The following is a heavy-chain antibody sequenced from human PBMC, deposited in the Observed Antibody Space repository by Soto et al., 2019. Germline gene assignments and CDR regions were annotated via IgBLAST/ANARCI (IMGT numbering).Heavy chain of an antibody. J-gene: IGHJ4*02. D-gene: IGHD5-18*01. CDR1: GYTFTSYY. V-gene: IGHV1-3*01. CDR3: ARGRIVHVDTAMVSAFDY. Sequence: ASVKVSCKASGYTFTSYYMHWVRQAPGQGLEWMGWINAGNGNTKYSQKFQGRVTITRDTSASTAYMELSSLRSEDTAVYYCARGRIVHVDTAMVSAFDYWGQGTLVTVSS. CDR2: INAGNGNT.